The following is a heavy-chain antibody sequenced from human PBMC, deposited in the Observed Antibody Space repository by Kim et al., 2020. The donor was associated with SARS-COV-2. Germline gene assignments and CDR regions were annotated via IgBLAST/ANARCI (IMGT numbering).Heavy chain of an antibody. CDR1: GGSISSSSYY. D-gene: IGHD3-10*01. Sequence: SETLSLTCTVSGGSISSSSYYWGWIRQPPGKGLEWIGSIYYSGSTYYNPSLKSRVTISVDTSKNQFSLKLSSVTAADTAVYYCARHSGSGSYYNSFFDYWGQGTLVTVSS. CDR3: ARHSGSGSYYNSFFDY. V-gene: IGHV4-39*01. CDR2: IYYSGST. J-gene: IGHJ4*02.